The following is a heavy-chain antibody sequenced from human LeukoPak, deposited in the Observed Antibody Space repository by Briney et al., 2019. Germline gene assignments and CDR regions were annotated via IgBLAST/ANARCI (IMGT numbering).Heavy chain of an antibody. CDR2: ISGSAHKI. CDR3: AGRLTGYSSGYIH. V-gene: IGHV3-23*01. J-gene: IGHJ4*02. CDR1: GITFNYA. Sequence: GSLRLXCVASGITFNYAVSWVRQAPEKGLDWVSVISGSAHKIRYADSVKGRFTISRDNSENIVYLQMNNLRVEDTAVYYCAGRLTGYSSGYIHWGQGTLVTVSS. D-gene: IGHD5-18*01.